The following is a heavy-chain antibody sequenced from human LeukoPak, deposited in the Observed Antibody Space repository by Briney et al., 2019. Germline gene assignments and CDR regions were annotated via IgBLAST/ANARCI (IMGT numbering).Heavy chain of an antibody. CDR2: INPSGGST. CDR3: GRDTEDFDY. V-gene: IGHV1-46*01. Sequence: ASVKVSCKASGYTFTSYYIHWVRQAPGQGLEWMGIINPSGGSTTYAQKFQGRVTMTRDTSTSTVYMELSSLRSEDTAVYYCGRDTEDFDYWGQGTLVTVSS. J-gene: IGHJ4*02. CDR1: GYTFTSYY.